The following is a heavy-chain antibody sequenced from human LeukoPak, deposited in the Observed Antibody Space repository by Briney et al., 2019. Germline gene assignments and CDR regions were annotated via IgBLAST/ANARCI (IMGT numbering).Heavy chain of an antibody. CDR3: ARLYGSGSSLYFDY. J-gene: IGHJ4*02. V-gene: IGHV4-59*08. CDR2: IYYSGST. D-gene: IGHD3-10*01. CDR1: GGSISSYY. Sequence: PSETLSLTCTVSGGSISSYYCSWIRQPPGKVLEWIGYIYYSGSTNYNPSLKSRVTISVDTSKNQFSLKLSSVTAADTAVYYCARLYGSGSSLYFDYWGQGTLVTVSS.